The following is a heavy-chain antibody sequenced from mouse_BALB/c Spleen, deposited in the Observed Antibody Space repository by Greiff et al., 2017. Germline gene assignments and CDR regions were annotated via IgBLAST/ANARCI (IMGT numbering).Heavy chain of an antibody. V-gene: IGHV1-7*01. Sequence: QVQLQQSGAELAKPGASVKMSCKASGYTFTSYWMLWVKQRPGQGLEWIGYINPSTGYTEYNQKFKDKATLTADKSSSTAYMQLSSLTSEDSAVYYCARSTVGGMDYWGQGTSVTVSS. J-gene: IGHJ4*01. CDR3: ARSTVGGMDY. D-gene: IGHD1-1*01. CDR1: GYTFTSYW. CDR2: INPSTGYT.